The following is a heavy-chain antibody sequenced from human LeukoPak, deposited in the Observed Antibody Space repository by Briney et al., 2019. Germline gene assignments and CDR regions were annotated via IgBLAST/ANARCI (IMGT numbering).Heavy chain of an antibody. CDR1: GFTFSSYA. D-gene: IGHD4-17*01. Sequence: GGSLRLSCAASGFTFSSYAMHWVRQAPGKGLEWVAVISYDGSNKYYADSVKGRFTISRDNSKNTLYLQMNSLRAEDTAVYYCATSLYGDSNRGQGTLVTVSS. CDR2: ISYDGSNK. V-gene: IGHV3-30-3*01. J-gene: IGHJ4*02. CDR3: ATSLYGDSN.